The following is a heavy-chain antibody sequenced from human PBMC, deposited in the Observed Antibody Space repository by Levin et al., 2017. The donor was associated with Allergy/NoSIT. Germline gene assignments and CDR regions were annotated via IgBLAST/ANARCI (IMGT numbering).Heavy chain of an antibody. CDR2: IGSKAYGEPS. V-gene: IGHV3-49*03. J-gene: IGHJ4*02. D-gene: IGHD2/OR15-2a*01. Sequence: GGSLRLSCTASGFTFGDYAMSWFRQAPGKGLEWESFIGSKAYGEPSLYAASVKGRFTISRDDSKTIAYLQMSGLKAEDTAVYYCSRTPVDSSMLYYFDQWGQGTLVTVSS. CDR1: GFTFGDYA. CDR3: SRTPVDSSMLYYFDQ.